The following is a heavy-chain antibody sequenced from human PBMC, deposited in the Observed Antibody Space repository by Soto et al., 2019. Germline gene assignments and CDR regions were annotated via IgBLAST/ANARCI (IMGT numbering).Heavy chain of an antibody. CDR2: IIPLFGTT. Sequence: QVQLVQSGAEVKKPGSSVTVSCRASGGTFSNYAINWVRQAPGQGLEWMAGIIPLFGTTNYAQKFQGRVTITADEYTRTAYMELTSLRSEDTAVFYCATSPYSYDTSGYLDYWGQGTLVTVSS. D-gene: IGHD3-22*01. J-gene: IGHJ4*02. V-gene: IGHV1-69*12. CDR1: GGTFSNYA. CDR3: ATSPYSYDTSGYLDY.